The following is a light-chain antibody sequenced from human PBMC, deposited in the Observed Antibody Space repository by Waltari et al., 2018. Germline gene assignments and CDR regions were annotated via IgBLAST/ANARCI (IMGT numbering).Light chain of an antibody. J-gene: IGLJ1*01. Sequence: QSALTQPASVSGPPGQSNTISCSGTDSDVGAYDFVSGHQQHPGKAPHLIIYEVSNRPSGISNRFSASKSGNTASLTISGLQAEDEADYYCSSYTTSSAPGVFGTGTRVTVL. CDR2: EVS. V-gene: IGLV2-14*01. CDR1: DSDVGAYDF. CDR3: SSYTTSSAPGV.